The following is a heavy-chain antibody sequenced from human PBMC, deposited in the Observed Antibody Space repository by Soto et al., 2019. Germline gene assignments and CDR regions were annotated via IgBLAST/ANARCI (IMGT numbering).Heavy chain of an antibody. V-gene: IGHV3-66*01. D-gene: IGHD5-12*01. J-gene: IGHJ4*02. Sequence: GGSLRLSCAASGFTVSSNYMSWVRQAPGKGLEWVSVIYSGGSTYYADSVRSRFTISRDNSKNTLYLQMNSTRAEDTAVYYCARAGRDGYNPPFDYWGQGTLVTVSS. CDR3: ARAGRDGYNPPFDY. CDR1: GFTVSSNY. CDR2: IYSGGST.